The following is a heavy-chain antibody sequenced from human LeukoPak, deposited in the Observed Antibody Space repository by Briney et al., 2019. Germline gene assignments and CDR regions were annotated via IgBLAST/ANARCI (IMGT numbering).Heavy chain of an antibody. D-gene: IGHD1-26*01. CDR3: ARYITVGATYQHFDY. V-gene: IGHV1-2*06. Sequence: GASVKVSCKASGYTFTGYYMHWVRQAPGQGLEWVGRINPNSGGTNYAQEFQGRVTMTRDTSISTAYMELSRLRSDDTAVYYCARYITVGATYQHFDYWGQGTLVTVSS. J-gene: IGHJ4*02. CDR1: GYTFTGYY. CDR2: INPNSGGT.